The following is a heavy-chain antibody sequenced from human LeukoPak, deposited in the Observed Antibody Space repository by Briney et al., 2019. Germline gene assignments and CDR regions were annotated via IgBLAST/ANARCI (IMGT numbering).Heavy chain of an antibody. J-gene: IGHJ6*02. CDR2: MNPNSGNT. Sequence: ALVKVSCKASGYTFTSYDINWVRQATGQGLEWMGWMNPNSGNTGYAQKFQGRVTMTRNTSISTAYMELSSLRSEDTAVYYCATPYCGGDCYSDYYYYGMDVWGQGTTVTVSS. D-gene: IGHD2-21*02. CDR3: ATPYCGGDCYSDYYYYGMDV. V-gene: IGHV1-8*01. CDR1: GYTFTSYD.